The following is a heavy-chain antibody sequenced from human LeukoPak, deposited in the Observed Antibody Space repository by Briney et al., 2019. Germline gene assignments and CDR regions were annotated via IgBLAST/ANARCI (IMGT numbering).Heavy chain of an antibody. CDR3: ATPRIDYDILTGYYSDDAFDI. CDR2: IIPIFGTA. J-gene: IGHJ3*02. D-gene: IGHD3-9*01. CDR1: GGTFSSYT. Sequence: ASVKVSCKASGGTFSSYTIGWVRQAPGQGLEWMGGIIPIFGTANYAQKFQGRVTITADKSTSTAYMELSSLRSEDTAVYYCATPRIDYDILTGYYSDDAFDIWGQGTMVTVSS. V-gene: IGHV1-69*06.